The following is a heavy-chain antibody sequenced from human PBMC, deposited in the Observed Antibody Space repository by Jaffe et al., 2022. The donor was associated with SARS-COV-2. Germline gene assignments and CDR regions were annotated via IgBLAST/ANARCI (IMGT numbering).Heavy chain of an antibody. CDR2: INHSGST. CDR3: ARGVRQTYPKPPYCSGGSCYSPPRYYYYYMDV. J-gene: IGHJ6*03. V-gene: IGHV4-34*01. D-gene: IGHD2-15*01. CDR1: GGSFSGYY. Sequence: QVQLQQWGAGLLKPSETLSLTCAVYGGSFSGYYWSWIRQPPGKGLEWIGEINHSGSTNYNPSLKSRVTISVDTSKNQFSLKLSSVTAADTAVYYCARGVRQTYPKPPYCSGGSCYSPPRYYYYYMDVWGKGTTVTVSS.